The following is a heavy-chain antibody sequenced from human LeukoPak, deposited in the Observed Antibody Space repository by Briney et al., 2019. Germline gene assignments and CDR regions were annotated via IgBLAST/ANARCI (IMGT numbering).Heavy chain of an antibody. CDR3: ARGAGYPFYMDV. J-gene: IGHJ6*03. CDR1: GFIVSTNY. D-gene: IGHD5-18*01. Sequence: GGSLRLSCAASGFIVSTNYMSWVRQAPGKGLEWVSLIYDGGRTYYADSVKGRFTISRDNSKNTLHLQMNSPRAEDTAVYYCARGAGYPFYMDVWGKGTTVTVSS. CDR2: IYDGGRT. V-gene: IGHV3-66*02.